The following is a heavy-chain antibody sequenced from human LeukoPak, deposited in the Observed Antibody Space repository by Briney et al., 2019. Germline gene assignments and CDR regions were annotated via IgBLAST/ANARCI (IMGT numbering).Heavy chain of an antibody. V-gene: IGHV1-18*01. CDR1: GYTFTSYG. CDR3: ARDDFPQYYGSGSYKPAPEYLQH. J-gene: IGHJ1*01. CDR2: ISAYNGNT. Sequence: GASVKVSCKASGYTFTSYGTSWVRQAPGQGLEWMGWISAYNGNTNYAQKLQGRVTMTTDTSTSTAYMELRSLRSDDTTVYYCARDDFPQYYGSGSYKPAPEYLQHWGQGTLVTVSS. D-gene: IGHD3-10*01.